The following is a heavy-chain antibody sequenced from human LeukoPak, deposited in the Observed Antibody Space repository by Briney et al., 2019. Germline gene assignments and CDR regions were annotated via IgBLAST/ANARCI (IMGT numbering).Heavy chain of an antibody. CDR2: INHSGST. D-gene: IGHD3-16*01. CDR3: ARSMITFGGVRY. J-gene: IGHJ4*02. Sequence: SETLSLTCAVYGGSFSGYYWSWIRQPPGKGLEWIGEINHSGSTNYNPSLKSRVTISVDTSKNQFSLKLSSVTAADTAVHYCARSMITFGGVRYWGQGTLVTVSS. V-gene: IGHV4-34*01. CDR1: GGSFSGYY.